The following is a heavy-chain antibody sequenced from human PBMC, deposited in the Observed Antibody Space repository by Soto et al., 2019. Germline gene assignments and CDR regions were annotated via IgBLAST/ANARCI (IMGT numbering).Heavy chain of an antibody. Sequence: GESLKISCKGSGYSFTSYWIGRVRQMPGKGLEWMGIXYXXXXXTRYSPSFQGQVTISADKSISTAYLQWSSLKASDTAMYYCARRYYGMDVWGQGTTVTVSS. V-gene: IGHV5-51*01. J-gene: IGHJ6*02. CDR2: XYXXXXXT. CDR1: GYSFTSYW. CDR3: ARRYYGMDV.